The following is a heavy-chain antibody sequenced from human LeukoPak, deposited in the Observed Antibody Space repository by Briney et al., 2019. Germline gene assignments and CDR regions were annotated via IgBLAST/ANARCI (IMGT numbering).Heavy chain of an antibody. D-gene: IGHD3-22*01. J-gene: IGHJ4*02. CDR3: ARDGGGLFYYDSSGPADFDY. CDR1: GYTFTSYY. V-gene: IGHV1-46*01. CDR2: INPSGGST. Sequence: ASVKVSCKASGYTFTSYYMHWVRQSPGQGLEWMGIINPSGGSTSYAQKFQGRVTMTRDTSTSTVYMELSSLRSEDTAVYYCARDGGGLFYYDSSGPADFDYWGQGTLVTVSS.